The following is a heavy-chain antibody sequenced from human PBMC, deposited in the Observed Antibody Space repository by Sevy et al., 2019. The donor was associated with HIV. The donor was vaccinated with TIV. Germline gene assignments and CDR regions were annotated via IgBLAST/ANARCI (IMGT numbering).Heavy chain of an antibody. Sequence: GGSLRLSCAASGFTFSDYGIHWVRQAPGKGPEWVAVIWYDGSNKYYVDSVKGRFTISRDNSKNTVYLQMNSLRAEDTAVYYCARDKLLPVMVTMVRGALSYYFDYWGQGTLVTVSS. CDR2: IWYDGSNK. J-gene: IGHJ4*02. V-gene: IGHV3-33*01. D-gene: IGHD3-10*01. CDR3: ARDKLLPVMVTMVRGALSYYFDY. CDR1: GFTFSDYG.